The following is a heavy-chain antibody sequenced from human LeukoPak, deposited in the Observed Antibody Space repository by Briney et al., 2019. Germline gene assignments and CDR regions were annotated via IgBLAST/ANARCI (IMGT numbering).Heavy chain of an antibody. J-gene: IGHJ4*02. D-gene: IGHD3-3*01. CDR1: EYRLSAVS. V-gene: IGHV1-24*01. CDR2: FEPEDGAT. CDR3: MIDYFDWASSRSGNYF. Sequence: GASVKVSCKVSEYRLSAVSMHWVRQAPGKGLEWMGGFEPEDGATIYAERFQGRTTMTEDTSTDTAYMDLSRLTSEDTAVYYCMIDYFDWASSRSGNYFWGQGTLVTVSS.